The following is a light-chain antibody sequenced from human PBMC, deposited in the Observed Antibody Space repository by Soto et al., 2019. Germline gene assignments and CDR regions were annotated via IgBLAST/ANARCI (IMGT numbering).Light chain of an antibody. Sequence: QSVLTQPPSASGTPGQRVTISCSGSSSNIGSKTVSWYQQLPGTAPKLLIYTNDKRPSGVPDRFSGSKSGTSASLAISGLQSEDEADYYCAAWDGSLHGPVFGGGTKLTVL. J-gene: IGLJ2*01. V-gene: IGLV1-44*01. CDR3: AAWDGSLHGPV. CDR1: SSNIGSKT. CDR2: TND.